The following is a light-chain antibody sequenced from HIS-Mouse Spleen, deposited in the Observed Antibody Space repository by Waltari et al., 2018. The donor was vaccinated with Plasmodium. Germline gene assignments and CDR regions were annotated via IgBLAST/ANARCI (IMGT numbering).Light chain of an antibody. CDR3: SSYTSSSTA. Sequence: QSALTQPASVSGSPGQPITIPCTGTSNDVRCYNYVPWYQQHPGKAPKLMIYDVSNRPSGVSNRFSGSKSGNTASLTISGLQAEDEADYYCSSYTSSSTAFGTGTKVTVL. CDR1: SNDVRCYNY. CDR2: DVS. V-gene: IGLV2-14*03. J-gene: IGLJ1*01.